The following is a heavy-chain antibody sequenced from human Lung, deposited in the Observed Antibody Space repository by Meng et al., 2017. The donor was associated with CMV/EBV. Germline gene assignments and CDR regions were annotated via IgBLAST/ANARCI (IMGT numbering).Heavy chain of an antibody. CDR1: GLTFSSYG. V-gene: IGHV3-23*01. D-gene: IGHD2-21*01. CDR3: AKYSAVGERLYYFDY. Sequence: GGSLRLSSAASGLTFSSYGMSWVRQAPGKGLEWVSSIGATAGGTYYADSVKGRFTISRDNAKNTLYLQMNSLSAEDTAVYYCAKYSAVGERLYYFDYWGQGXLVTVSS. J-gene: IGHJ4*02. CDR2: IGATAGGT.